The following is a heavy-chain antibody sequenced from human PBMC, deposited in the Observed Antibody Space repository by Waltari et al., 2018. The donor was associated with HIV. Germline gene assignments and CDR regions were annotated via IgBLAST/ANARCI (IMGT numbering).Heavy chain of an antibody. Sequence: EVQLVESGGGVVRPGGSLRLSCAASGFTFDDYGMSWVRQAPGQGLDWVAGINWNGGSTGYADSVKGRFTISRDNAKNSLYLQMNSLRAEDTALYYCARDGFGPSHSPLRFRYYYYGMDVWGQGTTVTVSS. V-gene: IGHV3-20*04. CDR2: INWNGGST. CDR1: GFTFDDYG. CDR3: ARDGFGPSHSPLRFRYYYYGMDV. J-gene: IGHJ6*02. D-gene: IGHD3-16*01.